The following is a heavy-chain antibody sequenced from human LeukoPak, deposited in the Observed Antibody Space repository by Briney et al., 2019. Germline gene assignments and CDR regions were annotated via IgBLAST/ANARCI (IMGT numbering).Heavy chain of an antibody. CDR1: EFTFSSYA. CDR2: ISGSGGST. V-gene: IGHV3-23*01. J-gene: IGHJ4*01. Sequence: PGGSLRLSCAASEFTFSSYAMSWVRQAPGKGLEWVSAISGSGGSTYYADSVKGRFTISRDNSKNTLYLQMNSLRAEDTAVYYCAKVYPFDWLLYLFDYWGQGTLVTVSS. CDR3: AKVYPFDWLLYLFDY. D-gene: IGHD3-9*01.